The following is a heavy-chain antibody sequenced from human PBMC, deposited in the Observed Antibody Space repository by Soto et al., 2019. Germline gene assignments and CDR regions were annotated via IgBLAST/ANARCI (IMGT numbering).Heavy chain of an antibody. Sequence: QVQLVQSGAEVKKPGASVKVSCKASGYTFTSYGISWVRQAPGQGLEWMGWISAYNGNTNYAQKLQGRVTMTTDTATSTAYMALRSLRSDDTAVYYCARDSCSGGSCYLYYYYGMDVWGQGTKVTVSS. CDR1: GYTFTSYG. V-gene: IGHV1-18*01. CDR3: ARDSCSGGSCYLYYYYGMDV. CDR2: ISAYNGNT. D-gene: IGHD2-15*01. J-gene: IGHJ6*02.